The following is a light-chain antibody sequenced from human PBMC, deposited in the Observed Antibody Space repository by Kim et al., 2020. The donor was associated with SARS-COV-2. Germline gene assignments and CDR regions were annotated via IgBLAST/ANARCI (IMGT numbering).Light chain of an antibody. CDR2: LAS. J-gene: IGKJ2*01. V-gene: IGKV2-28*01. CDR1: QRLLQGNVHKY. CDR3: MQALQTRYA. Sequence: PASISFRSNQRLLQGNVHKYLDLYLQKPGPSPHLLIYLASNRTSGLPDRFSRSGSETAFTLKISSVETKGVGVYYCMQALQTRYAFAQGTKLEI.